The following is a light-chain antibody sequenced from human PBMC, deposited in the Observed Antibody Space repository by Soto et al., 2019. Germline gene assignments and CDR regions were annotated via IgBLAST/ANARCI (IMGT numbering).Light chain of an antibody. CDR2: LNSDGSH. V-gene: IGLV4-69*01. Sequence: QLVLTQPPSASASLGASVKLTCTLSSGHNSYAIAWHQQQPEKGPRYLMKLNSDGSHSKGDGIPDRFSGSSSGAERYLTISSLQSEDEADYYCQTWSTDNRVFGGGTKLTVL. CDR3: QTWSTDNRV. J-gene: IGLJ3*02. CDR1: SGHNSYA.